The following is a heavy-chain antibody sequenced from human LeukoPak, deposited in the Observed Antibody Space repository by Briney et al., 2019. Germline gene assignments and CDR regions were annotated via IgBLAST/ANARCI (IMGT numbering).Heavy chain of an antibody. CDR3: AREKGSGYYDY. CDR1: GYTFTSYY. V-gene: IGHV1-46*01. CDR2: INPSRGST. Sequence: ASVKVSCKASGYTFTSYYMHWVRQAPGQGLEWMGIINPSRGSTSQAQKLQGRVTMTTDTSTSTAYMGLRSLRSDDTAVYYCAREKGSGYYDYWGQGTLVTVSS. D-gene: IGHD3-22*01. J-gene: IGHJ4*02.